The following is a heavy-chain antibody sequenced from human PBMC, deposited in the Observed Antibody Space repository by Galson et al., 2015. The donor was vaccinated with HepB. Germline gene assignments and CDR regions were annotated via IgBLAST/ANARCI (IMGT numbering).Heavy chain of an antibody. V-gene: IGHV4-28*01. D-gene: IGHD4-17*01. J-gene: IGHJ4*02. CDR3: ATKKDGVSHFDY. Sequence: ETLSLTCAVSGYSISSNNWWGWIRQSPGKGLEWIGYVYYTGETFYNPSLKSRVTMSVDTSENQFSLRLSSVSAADTAVYYCATKKDGVSHFDYWGQGTLVTVSS. CDR1: GYSISSNNW. CDR2: VYYTGET.